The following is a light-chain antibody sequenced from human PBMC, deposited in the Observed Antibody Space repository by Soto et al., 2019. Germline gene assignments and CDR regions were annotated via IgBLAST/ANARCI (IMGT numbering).Light chain of an antibody. CDR1: KSLTNSF. CDR2: ATY. CDR3: TQYGTSEII. J-gene: IGKJ5*01. Sequence: EFVWSQSPGTLSVSLGETATLACSSSKSLTNSFIAWYQQRPGHHNRLIIYATYSRASGITDRFSGSGSGTDFTLTITRLETEDFAVFYCTQYGTSEIILGHGTRVEIK. V-gene: IGKV3-20*01.